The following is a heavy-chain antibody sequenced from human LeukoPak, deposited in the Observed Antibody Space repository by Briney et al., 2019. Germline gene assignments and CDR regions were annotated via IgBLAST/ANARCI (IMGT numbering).Heavy chain of an antibody. V-gene: IGHV1-3*01. Sequence: ASAKVSRKASGYTFTSYAMHWVRQAPGQRLEWMGWINAGNGNTKYSQKFQGRVTITRDTSASTAYMELSSLRSEDTAVYYCARGTPWIQLWTQYFDYWGQGTLVTVSS. D-gene: IGHD5-18*01. J-gene: IGHJ4*02. CDR1: GYTFTSYA. CDR3: ARGTPWIQLWTQYFDY. CDR2: INAGNGNT.